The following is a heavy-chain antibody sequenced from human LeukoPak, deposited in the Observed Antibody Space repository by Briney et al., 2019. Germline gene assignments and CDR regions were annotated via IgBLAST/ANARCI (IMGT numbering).Heavy chain of an antibody. CDR2: ISSSGSTI. D-gene: IGHD2-2*01. Sequence: GGSLRLSCAASGFIFSSYEMNWVRQAPGKGLEWLSYISSSGSTIYYADSVKGRFTISRDDAENSLYLQMNSLRAEDTAVYYCARVGTAIEPAAQTFDYWGQGTLVTVSS. V-gene: IGHV3-48*03. CDR1: GFIFSSYE. CDR3: ARVGTAIEPAAQTFDY. J-gene: IGHJ4*02.